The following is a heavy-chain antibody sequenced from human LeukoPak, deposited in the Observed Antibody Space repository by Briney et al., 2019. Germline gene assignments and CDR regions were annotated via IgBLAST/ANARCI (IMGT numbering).Heavy chain of an antibody. CDR1: GYTFTSYG. Sequence: WASVTVSCKASGYTFTSYGISWVRQAPGQGLEWIRWISAHNGNSNYAQKLQGRLTMTTDTSTSTAYMELRRLRTDDTAVYYSAKGPNNSSSLNFDYWGQGTLVTVSS. CDR3: AKGPNNSSSLNFDY. D-gene: IGHD6-13*01. V-gene: IGHV1-18*01. CDR2: ISAHNGNS. J-gene: IGHJ4*02.